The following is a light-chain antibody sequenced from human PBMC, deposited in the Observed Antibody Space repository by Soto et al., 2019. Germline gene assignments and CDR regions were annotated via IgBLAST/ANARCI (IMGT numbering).Light chain of an antibody. CDR3: STFAVSPVI. CDR1: GIDDYDYNF. V-gene: IGLV2-8*01. J-gene: IGLJ2*01. CDR2: EVN. Sequence: QSALTQPPSASGSAGHSVTIPCTGTGIDDYDYNFVSWYQHHPGKVPKLIIFEVNKRPSGVPDRFSGSKSGTTASLTVSGLQADDEADYYCSTFAVSPVIFGGGTKLPS.